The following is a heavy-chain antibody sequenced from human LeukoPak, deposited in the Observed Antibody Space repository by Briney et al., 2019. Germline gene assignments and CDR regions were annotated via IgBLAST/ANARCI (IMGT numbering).Heavy chain of an antibody. J-gene: IGHJ4*02. Sequence: SETLSLTCTVSGGSISSYYWSWIRQPPGKGLEWIGYIYYSGSTNYNPSLKSRVTISVDTSKNQFSLKLSSVTAADTAVYYCARSGITRLFDYWGQGTLVTVSS. V-gene: IGHV4-59*08. CDR1: GGSISSYY. D-gene: IGHD1-1*01. CDR3: ARSGITRLFDY. CDR2: IYYSGST.